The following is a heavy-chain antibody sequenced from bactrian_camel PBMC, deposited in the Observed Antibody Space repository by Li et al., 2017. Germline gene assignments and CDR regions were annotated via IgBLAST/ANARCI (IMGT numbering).Heavy chain of an antibody. CDR3: AAHNVYPCDFEGLKSGC. Sequence: VQLVESGGGSVQAGGSLRLSCTASGYTYSSVCLAWFRQAPGKEREGVAIIVEDGKTEYSDSVKGRFAISQNNDKNILYLQMNTLQPDDTATYYCAAHNVYPCDFEGLKSGCWGRGTQVTVS. V-gene: IGHV3S6*01. J-gene: IGHJ4*01. D-gene: IGHD4*01. CDR2: IVEDGKT. CDR1: GYTYSSVC.